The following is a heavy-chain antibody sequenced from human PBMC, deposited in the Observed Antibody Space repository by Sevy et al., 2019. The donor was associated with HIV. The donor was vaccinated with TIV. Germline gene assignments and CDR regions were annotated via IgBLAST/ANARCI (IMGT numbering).Heavy chain of an antibody. CDR2: ISHDGRNYK. CDR1: GFTFSEYG. V-gene: IGHV3-30*04. D-gene: IGHD3-10*01. J-gene: IGHJ5*02. Sequence: GGSLRLSCAASGFTFSEYGMHWVRQAPGKGLEWVAVISHDGRNYKYNADFVKGRFTISRDNSRNTLYLQMNSLRAEDTAIYYCARDRGEILTSAFKSWGQGTLVTVSS. CDR3: ARDRGEILTSAFKS.